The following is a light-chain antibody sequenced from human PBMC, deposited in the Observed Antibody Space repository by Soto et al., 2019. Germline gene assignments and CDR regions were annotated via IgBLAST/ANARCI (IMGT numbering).Light chain of an antibody. CDR2: EVS. CDR1: SSDVGGYNY. Sequence: QSALTQPASVSGSPGQSITISCTGTSSDVGGYNYVSWYQQHPGKAPKLMIYEVSNRPSGVSNRFSGSKSGNTASLTISGLQAEDEADYYCGTNTGSSTLLFGGGTKVTVL. V-gene: IGLV2-14*01. CDR3: GTNTGSSTLL. J-gene: IGLJ2*01.